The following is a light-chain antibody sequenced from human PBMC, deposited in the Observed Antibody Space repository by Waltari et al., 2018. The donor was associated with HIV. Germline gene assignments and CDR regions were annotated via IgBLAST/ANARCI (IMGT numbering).Light chain of an antibody. CDR1: SSDIDGYNY. Sequence: LTQPASVSGSPGQSITISCSGTSSDIDGYNYVSWYQQHPGKAPKLMIYDVSNRPSGLSNRFSGSKSGNTASLTISGLQAEDEADYYCSSYTSSSTKVFGGGTKLTVL. V-gene: IGLV2-14*03. CDR2: DVS. J-gene: IGLJ2*01. CDR3: SSYTSSSTKV.